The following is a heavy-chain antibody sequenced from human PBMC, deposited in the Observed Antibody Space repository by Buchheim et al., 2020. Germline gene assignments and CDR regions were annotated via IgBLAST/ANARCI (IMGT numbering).Heavy chain of an antibody. CDR1: GFDFNTYD. Sequence: VQLVESGGGVVQPGRSLRLSCVASGFDFNTYDVHWVRQAPGKGLEWVGLIKSEREGGTTDYAAPVKGRFTISRADSKSTLFLQMNSLRTEDTAFYYCTTQVDTTRVLDHWGQG. D-gene: IGHD5-18*01. CDR3: TTQVDTTRVLDH. CDR2: IKSEREGGTT. J-gene: IGHJ4*02. V-gene: IGHV3-15*01.